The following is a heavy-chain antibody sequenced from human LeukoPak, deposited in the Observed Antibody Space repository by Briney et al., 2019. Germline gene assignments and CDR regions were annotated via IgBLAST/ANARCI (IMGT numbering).Heavy chain of an antibody. D-gene: IGHD2-2*02. CDR2: ISSSSSYI. CDR3: ARAPYTLRVYNWFDP. V-gene: IGHV3-21*04. Sequence: PGGSLRLSCAASGFTFSSYSMNWVRQAPGKGLEWVSSISSSSSYIYYADSVKGRFTISRDNAKNSLYLQMNSLRAEDTAVYYCARAPYTLRVYNWFDPWGQGTLVTVSS. CDR1: GFTFSSYS. J-gene: IGHJ5*02.